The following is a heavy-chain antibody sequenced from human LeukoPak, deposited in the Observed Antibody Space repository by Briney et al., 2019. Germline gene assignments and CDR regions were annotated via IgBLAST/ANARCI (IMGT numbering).Heavy chain of an antibody. V-gene: IGHV3-66*01. CDR3: ATRRFGELTY. D-gene: IGHD3-10*01. CDR2: LYHGGST. J-gene: IGHJ4*02. CDR1: GFTFSSYS. Sequence: PGGSLRLSCAASGFTFSSYSMNWVRQAPGKGLEWVSILYHGGSTYYADSVKGRFSISRDTSKNTPYLQMNSLRVEDTAVYYCATRRFGELTYWGQGTLVTVSS.